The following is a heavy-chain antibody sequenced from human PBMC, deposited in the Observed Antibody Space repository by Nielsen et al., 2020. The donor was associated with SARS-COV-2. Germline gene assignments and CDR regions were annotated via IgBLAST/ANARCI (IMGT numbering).Heavy chain of an antibody. CDR2: IRSKANNYAT. CDR3: ARRNGMDV. CDR1: GFTFSGSA. J-gene: IGHJ6*02. V-gene: IGHV3-73*01. Sequence: GESLKISCAASGFTFSGSAMHWVRQASGKGLEWVGRIRSKANNYATAYAASVKGRFTISRDDSQKTVFLQMNSLRAEDTAVYFCARRNGMDVWGQGTTVTVSS.